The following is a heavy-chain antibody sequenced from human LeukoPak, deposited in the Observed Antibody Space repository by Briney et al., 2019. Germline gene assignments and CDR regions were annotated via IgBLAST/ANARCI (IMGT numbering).Heavy chain of an antibody. Sequence: SGTLSLTCAVSGGSISSSNRWSWVRQPPGKGLEWIGEISHSGSTNYNPSLKSRVTISVDKSKNQFSLKLISVTAADTAVYYCARAVAGTSGRFALDYWGQGILVTVSS. CDR2: ISHSGST. D-gene: IGHD6-19*01. CDR1: GGSISSSNR. V-gene: IGHV4-4*02. CDR3: ARAVAGTSGRFALDY. J-gene: IGHJ4*02.